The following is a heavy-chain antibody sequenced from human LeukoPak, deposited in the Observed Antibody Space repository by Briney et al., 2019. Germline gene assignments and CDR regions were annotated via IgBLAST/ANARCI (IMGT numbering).Heavy chain of an antibody. J-gene: IGHJ5*02. Sequence: SETLSLTCAVYGGSFSGYSWNWIRQPPVKGLEWIGSIYYSGSTYYNPSLKSRVTISVDTSKNQFSLKLSSVTAADTAVYYCARGNSVVLWFGEFLNWFDPWGQGTLVTVSS. D-gene: IGHD3-10*01. CDR1: GGSFSGYS. V-gene: IGHV4-34*01. CDR3: ARGNSVVLWFGEFLNWFDP. CDR2: IYYSGST.